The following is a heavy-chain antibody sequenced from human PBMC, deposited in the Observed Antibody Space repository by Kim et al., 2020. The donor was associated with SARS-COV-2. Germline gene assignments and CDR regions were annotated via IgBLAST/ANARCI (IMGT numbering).Heavy chain of an antibody. D-gene: IGHD2-15*01. J-gene: IGHJ4*02. Sequence: AQKVQGRVTITADKSTSTAYMELSSLRSEDTAVYYCARERGDRVVYYFDYWGQGTLVTVSS. CDR3: ARERGDRVVYYFDY. V-gene: IGHV1-69*04.